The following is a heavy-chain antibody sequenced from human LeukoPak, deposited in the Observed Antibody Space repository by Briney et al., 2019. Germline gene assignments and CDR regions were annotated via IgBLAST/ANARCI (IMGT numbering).Heavy chain of an antibody. CDR2: IYNSGSST. Sequence: SETLSLTGTVSGGSISIYYWNWIRQPPGKGLEWIGYIYNSGSSTIYNPSLKSRVTISVDASKNQFSLRLSSVTAADTAVYFCVRDRELTYWGQGTLVTVSS. CDR1: GGSISIYY. CDR3: VRDRELTY. J-gene: IGHJ4*02. D-gene: IGHD3-10*01. V-gene: IGHV4-59*01.